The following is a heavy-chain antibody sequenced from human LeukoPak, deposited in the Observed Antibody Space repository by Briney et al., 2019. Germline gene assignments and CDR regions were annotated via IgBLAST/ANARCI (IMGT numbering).Heavy chain of an antibody. V-gene: IGHV4-38-2*01. Sequence: GSLRLSCAASGFTFSSYAMSWVRQAPGKGLEWIGSVSNSGSAYYNASLKSRVTISVDTSKNHFSLKVSSVTAADTAIYYCARFSSGWFYFDYWGQGTLVTVSS. CDR2: VSNSGSA. CDR1: GFTFSSYA. J-gene: IGHJ4*02. CDR3: ARFSSGWFYFDY. D-gene: IGHD6-19*01.